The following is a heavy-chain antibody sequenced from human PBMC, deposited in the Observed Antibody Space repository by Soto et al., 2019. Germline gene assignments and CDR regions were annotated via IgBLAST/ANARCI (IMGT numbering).Heavy chain of an antibody. D-gene: IGHD1-26*01. CDR3: ARLWSEREPNFDY. CDR1: GYTFSDSA. V-gene: IGHV3-73*02. Sequence: EVQLVESGGGLVQPGGSLKLSCAASGYTFSDSAMHWVRQASGKGLEWVGRIRSKANSYATVYAASVKGRFTISRDDSKNTAYLQMNSLKTEYTAVYYCARLWSEREPNFDYWGQGTLVSVSS. CDR2: IRSKANSYAT. J-gene: IGHJ4*02.